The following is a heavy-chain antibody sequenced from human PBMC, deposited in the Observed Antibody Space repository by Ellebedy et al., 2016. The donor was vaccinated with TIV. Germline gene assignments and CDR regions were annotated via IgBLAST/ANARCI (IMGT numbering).Heavy chain of an antibody. Sequence: SETLSLXXAVSGGSISSSNWWSWVRQPPGKGLEWIGEIYHSGSTNYNPSLKSRVTISVDTSKNQFSLKLSSVTAADTAVYYCASRVTLRYWGQGTLVTVSS. V-gene: IGHV4-4*02. D-gene: IGHD2-21*02. CDR3: ASRVTLRY. CDR2: IYHSGST. J-gene: IGHJ4*02. CDR1: GGSISSSNW.